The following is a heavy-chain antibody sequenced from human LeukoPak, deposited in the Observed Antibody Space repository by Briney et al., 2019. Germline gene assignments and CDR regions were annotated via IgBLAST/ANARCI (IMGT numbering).Heavy chain of an antibody. Sequence: WASVKVSGKASGYTFTGYYMHWVRQAPGQGLEWMGWINPNSGGTNYAQKFQGRVTMTRDTSISTAYMELSRLRSDDTAVYYCARPTSRSTVTPPGYWGQGTLVTVSS. J-gene: IGHJ4*02. CDR2: INPNSGGT. D-gene: IGHD4-17*01. CDR1: GYTFTGYY. CDR3: ARPTSRSTVTPPGY. V-gene: IGHV1-2*02.